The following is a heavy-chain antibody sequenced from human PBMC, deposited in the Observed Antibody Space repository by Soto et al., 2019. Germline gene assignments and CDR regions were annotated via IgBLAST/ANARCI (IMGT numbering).Heavy chain of an antibody. CDR2: ISSSSSYI. CDR1: GFTFSSYS. Sequence: GGSLRLSCAASGFTFSSYSMNWVRQAPGKGLEWVSSISSSSSYIYYADSVKGRFTISRDNAKNSLYLQMNSLRAEDTAVYYCVRDRNWNQGVDYWGQGTLVTVSS. V-gene: IGHV3-21*01. D-gene: IGHD1-1*01. J-gene: IGHJ4*02. CDR3: VRDRNWNQGVDY.